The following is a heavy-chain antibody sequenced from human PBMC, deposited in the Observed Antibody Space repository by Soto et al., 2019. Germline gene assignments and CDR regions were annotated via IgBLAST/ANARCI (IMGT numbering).Heavy chain of an antibody. CDR2: VSDSGGDT. Sequence: GGSLRLSCRASGFIFRNYAMSWVRQGPGKGLEWVSGVSDSGGDTYYADSVKGRFTISRDNSKNTLYLEMNSLRAEDTAVYYCAKEGEHSSGWANFDYWGQGTLVTVS. J-gene: IGHJ4*02. D-gene: IGHD6-19*01. V-gene: IGHV3-23*01. CDR1: GFIFRNYA. CDR3: AKEGEHSSGWANFDY.